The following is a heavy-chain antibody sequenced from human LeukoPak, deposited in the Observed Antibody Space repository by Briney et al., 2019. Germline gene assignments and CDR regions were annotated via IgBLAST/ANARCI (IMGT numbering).Heavy chain of an antibody. CDR2: INTDGSIT. J-gene: IGHJ4*02. D-gene: IGHD3-10*01. Sequence: PGGSLRLSCAAPGFTFSSYWMHLVRQVPGEGLVWVSRINTDGSITTYADSVKGRFTISRDNAKNTLYLQMNSLRAEDTAIYYCSIGPLTGSGSYLLGLDWGQGTLVTVSS. CDR1: GFTFSSYW. V-gene: IGHV3-74*03. CDR3: SIGPLTGSGSYLLGLD.